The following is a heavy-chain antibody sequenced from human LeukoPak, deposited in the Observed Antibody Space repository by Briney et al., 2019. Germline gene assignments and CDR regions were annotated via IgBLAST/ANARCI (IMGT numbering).Heavy chain of an antibody. CDR1: GFTFSSYS. V-gene: IGHV3-21*01. D-gene: IGHD2-2*01. J-gene: IGHJ4*02. CDR3: AREGVRCSGTRCYEYY. CDR2: ISSSGSYI. Sequence: PGGSLRLSCAASGFTFSSYSMNWVRQAPGKGLEWVSSISSSGSYIYYADSVKGRFTISRDNAKNSLYLQMNSLRAEDTGVYYCAREGVRCSGTRCYEYYWGEGTPLTVSP.